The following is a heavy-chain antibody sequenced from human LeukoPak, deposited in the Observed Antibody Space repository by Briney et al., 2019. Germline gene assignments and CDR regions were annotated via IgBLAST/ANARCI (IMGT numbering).Heavy chain of an antibody. J-gene: IGHJ5*02. CDR1: GGTFSSYA. Sequence: GASVKVSCKASGGTFSSYAISWVRQAPGQGLEWMGRIIPILGIANYAQKFQGRVTITADKSTSTAYMELSSLRSEDTAVHYCARDFCSGGSCYRWFDPWGQGTLVTVSS. CDR2: IIPILGIA. V-gene: IGHV1-69*04. D-gene: IGHD2-15*01. CDR3: ARDFCSGGSCYRWFDP.